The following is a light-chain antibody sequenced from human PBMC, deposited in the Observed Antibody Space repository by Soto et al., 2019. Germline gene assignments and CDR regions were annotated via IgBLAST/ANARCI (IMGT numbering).Light chain of an antibody. CDR1: QGISSY. V-gene: IGKV1-9*01. CDR2: AAS. J-gene: IGKJ4*01. CDR3: QQLNSYLLLT. Sequence: DIQLTQSPSFLSASVGDRVTITCRASQGISSYLARYQQKPGKAPKLLIYAASTLQSGVPSRFSGSGSGTEFTLTISSLQPEDFATYYCQQLNSYLLLTFGGGTKVEIK.